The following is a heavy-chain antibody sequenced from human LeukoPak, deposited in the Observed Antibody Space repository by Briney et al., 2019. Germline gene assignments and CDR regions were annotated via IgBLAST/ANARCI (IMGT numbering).Heavy chain of an antibody. CDR2: INSSSSYI. CDR1: GFTFSSYS. CDR3: ARDSYSSGWYEKNYYYYYVMDV. V-gene: IGHV3-21*01. D-gene: IGHD6-19*01. Sequence: PGGSLRLSCAASGFTFSSYSMNWVRQAPGKGLEWVSSINSSSSYIYYADSVKGRFTISRDTAKNSLYLQMNSLRAEDTAVYYCARDSYSSGWYEKNYYYYYVMDVWGKGTTVTVSS. J-gene: IGHJ6*04.